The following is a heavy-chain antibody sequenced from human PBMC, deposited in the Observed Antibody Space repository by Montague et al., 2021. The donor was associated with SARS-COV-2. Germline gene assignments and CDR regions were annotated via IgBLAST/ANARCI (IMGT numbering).Heavy chain of an antibody. J-gene: IGHJ6*02. D-gene: IGHD4-17*01. CDR2: INHSGST. V-gene: IGHV4-34*01. CDR1: GVSFSGYY. Sequence: SETLSLTCAVYGVSFSGYYWSWIRQPPGKGLEWIGEINHSGSTNYNPSLKSRVTISVDTSKNQFSLKLSSVTAADTAVYYCARGPITVTTFYYYYGMDVWGQGTTVTVSS. CDR3: ARGPITVTTFYYYYGMDV.